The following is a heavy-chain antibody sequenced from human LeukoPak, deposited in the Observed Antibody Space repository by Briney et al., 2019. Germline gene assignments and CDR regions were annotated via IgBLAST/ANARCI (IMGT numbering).Heavy chain of an antibody. CDR3: ARVSSDSSGLYYFDY. Sequence: KPSETLSLTCAVYGGSISSYYWSWIRQPPGKGLEWIGYIYYSGSTNYNPSLKSRVTISVDTSKNQFSLKLSSVTAADTAVYYCARVSSDSSGLYYFDYWGQGTLVTVSS. D-gene: IGHD6-19*01. CDR2: IYYSGST. CDR1: GGSISSYY. V-gene: IGHV4-59*01. J-gene: IGHJ4*02.